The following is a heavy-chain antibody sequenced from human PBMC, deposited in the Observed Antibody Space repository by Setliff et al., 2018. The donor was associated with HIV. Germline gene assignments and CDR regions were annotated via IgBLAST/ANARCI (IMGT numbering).Heavy chain of an antibody. CDR2: ISGYNGNT. Sequence: ASVKVSCKASGYTFTSYGISWVRQAPGQGLEWMGWISGYNGNTNYAQKFQGRVTMTTDTSTTTAYMDLRSLRSDDTAMYFRARDHIDWPEGPDYWGQGTLVTVSS. J-gene: IGHJ4*02. D-gene: IGHD3-9*01. CDR3: ARDHIDWPEGPDY. CDR1: GYTFTSYG. V-gene: IGHV1-18*01.